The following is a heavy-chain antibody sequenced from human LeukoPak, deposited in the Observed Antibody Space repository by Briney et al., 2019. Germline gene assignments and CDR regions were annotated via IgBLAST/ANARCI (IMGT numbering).Heavy chain of an antibody. V-gene: IGHV4-39*07. CDR1: GGSISSSSYY. CDR2: IYYSGCT. CDR3: ARDGVRGGGWFDP. Sequence: SETLSLTCTVSGGSISSSSYYWGWIRQPPGKGLEWIGSIYYSGCTYYNPSLKSRVTISVDTSKNQFSLKLSSVTAADTAVYYCARDGVRGGGWFDPWGQGTLVTVSS. D-gene: IGHD3-10*01. J-gene: IGHJ5*02.